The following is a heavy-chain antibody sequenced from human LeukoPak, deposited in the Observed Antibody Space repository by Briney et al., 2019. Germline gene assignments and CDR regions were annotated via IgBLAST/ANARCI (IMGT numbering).Heavy chain of an antibody. CDR2: INPSGGST. CDR3: ARDKTQGFGEFRDVGFDP. J-gene: IGHJ5*02. V-gene: IGHV1-46*01. D-gene: IGHD3-10*01. Sequence: ASVKVSCKASGYTFTSYYMHWVRQAPGQGLEWMGIINPSGGSTSYAQKFQGRVTMTRDTSTSTVYMELSSLRSEDTAVYYCARDKTQGFGEFRDVGFDPWGQGTLVTVSS. CDR1: GYTFTSYY.